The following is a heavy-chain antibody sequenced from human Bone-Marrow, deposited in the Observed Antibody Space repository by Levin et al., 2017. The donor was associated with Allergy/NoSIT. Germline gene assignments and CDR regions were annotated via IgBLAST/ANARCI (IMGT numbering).Heavy chain of an antibody. J-gene: IGHJ4*02. CDR1: GFTFSGSA. CDR3: TRQTKPEYCSSTSCTQVARGPFDY. CDR2: IRSKANSYAT. D-gene: IGHD2-2*01. V-gene: IGHV3-73*01. Sequence: GGSLRLSCAASGFTFSGSAMHWVRQASGKGLEWVGRIRSKANSYATAYAASVKGRFTISRDDSKNTAYLQMNSLKTEDTAVYYCTRQTKPEYCSSTSCTQVARGPFDYWGQGTLVTVSS.